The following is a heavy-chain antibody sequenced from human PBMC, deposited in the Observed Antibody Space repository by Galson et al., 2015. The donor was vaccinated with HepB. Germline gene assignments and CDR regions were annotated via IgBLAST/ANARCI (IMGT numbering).Heavy chain of an antibody. D-gene: IGHD3-16*01. Sequence: SLRLSCAASGFTFSSYWMSWVRQAPGKGLEWVSLITGSGDKTYYADSVTGRFTISRDNSKNMVFLHMSSLRVEDTAVYYCATRWGGLLGPPFDFWGQGNLVTVSS. CDR1: GFTFSSYW. CDR2: ITGSGDKT. J-gene: IGHJ4*02. V-gene: IGHV3-23*01. CDR3: ATRWGGLLGPPFDF.